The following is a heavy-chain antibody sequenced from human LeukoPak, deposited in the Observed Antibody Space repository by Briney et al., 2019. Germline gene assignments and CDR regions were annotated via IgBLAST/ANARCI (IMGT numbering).Heavy chain of an antibody. J-gene: IGHJ4*02. CDR1: GITFNTYA. CDR3: AKGIQLWSSYFDY. Sequence: GGSLRLSCAASGITFNTYAMNWVRQAPGKGLEWVSAISGSGGSTYCADSVKGRFTISRDNSKNTLYLQMNSLRAEDTAVYYCAKGIQLWSSYFDYWGQGTLVTVSS. D-gene: IGHD5-18*01. CDR2: ISGSGGST. V-gene: IGHV3-23*01.